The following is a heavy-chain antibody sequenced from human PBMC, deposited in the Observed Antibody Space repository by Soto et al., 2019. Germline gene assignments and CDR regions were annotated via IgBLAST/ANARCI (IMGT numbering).Heavy chain of an antibody. CDR2: ITSSSDTI. J-gene: IGHJ6*02. CDR3: SRVVVVIPPGYYYAMDV. CDR1: GFTFSSFH. Sequence: EVQLVESGGGLVQPGGSLRLSCAASGFTFSSFHMNWVRQAPGRGLEWVEYITSSSDTIYYSDSVKGRFTISRDNGKNSLFLQMNSLRDEDTAVYYCSRVVVVIPPGYYYAMDVWGQGTTVTVSS. V-gene: IGHV3-48*02. D-gene: IGHD3-22*01.